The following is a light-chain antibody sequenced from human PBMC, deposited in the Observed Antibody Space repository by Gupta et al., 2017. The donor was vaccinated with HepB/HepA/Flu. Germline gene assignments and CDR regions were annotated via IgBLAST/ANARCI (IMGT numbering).Light chain of an antibody. V-gene: IGLV2-18*02. Sequence: QSALTQPPSVSGSPGQSVTISCTGTNSDVGNYNRVSWYQQSPGTAPNVIIYEVVNRPLGVPYRFSGSKSGNTASLTISGLQAEDEADYYCSSYTSRGTWVFGGGTKLTVL. CDR3: SSYTSRGTWV. CDR1: NSDVGNYNR. J-gene: IGLJ3*02. CDR2: EVV.